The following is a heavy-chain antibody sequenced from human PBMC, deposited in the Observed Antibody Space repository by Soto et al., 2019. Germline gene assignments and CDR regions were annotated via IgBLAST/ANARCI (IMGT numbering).Heavy chain of an antibody. CDR3: ARPPFGVFDGYGLEV. Sequence: GGSLRSSFASSGFTFSNYGMHWVRQAPGKGLELVALVSQDGSNKYYADFVQGRLTISRDNSKNTLYLQMNSLRGEDTAVYYCARPPFGVFDGYGLEVWGQGTTDKVSS. CDR1: GFTFSNYG. D-gene: IGHD3-3*01. V-gene: IGHV3-30*03. J-gene: IGHJ6*02. CDR2: VSQDGSNK.